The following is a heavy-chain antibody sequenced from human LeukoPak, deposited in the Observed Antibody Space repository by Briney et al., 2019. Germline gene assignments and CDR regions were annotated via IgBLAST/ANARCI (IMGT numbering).Heavy chain of an antibody. J-gene: IGHJ4*02. CDR1: GFTVSSNY. CDR2: ISGSGVST. CDR3: AKDPSYNFWSGYQSY. V-gene: IGHV3-23*01. D-gene: IGHD3-3*01. Sequence: GGSLRLSCAASGFTVSSNYMSWVRQAPGKGLEWVSGISGSGVSTYYADSVKGRFTISRDNSKNTLYLQMNSLRAEDTAVYYCAKDPSYNFWSGYQSYWGQGTLVTVSS.